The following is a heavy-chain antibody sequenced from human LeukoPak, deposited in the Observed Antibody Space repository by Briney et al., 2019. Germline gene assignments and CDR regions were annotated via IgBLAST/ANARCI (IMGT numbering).Heavy chain of an antibody. Sequence: SETLSLTCTVSGDSISSGPYFWGWIRQPPGKGLEWIGSIYFNGSTYYNPSLKSQVTISVDTSKNQFSLRLASETAADTAVYYCARNKYYYYYMDVWGKGTTVTVSS. CDR2: IYFNGST. CDR1: GDSISSGPYF. V-gene: IGHV4-39*07. CDR3: ARNKYYYYYMDV. J-gene: IGHJ6*03. D-gene: IGHD1/OR15-1a*01.